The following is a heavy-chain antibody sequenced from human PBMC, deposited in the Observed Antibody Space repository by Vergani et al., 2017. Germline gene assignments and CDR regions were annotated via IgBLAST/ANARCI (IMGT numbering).Heavy chain of an antibody. J-gene: IGHJ1*01. V-gene: IGHV3-23*01. CDR1: GFTFSSYA. CDR3: AKDGAGWIEYFQH. CDR2: ISGSGGST. Sequence: EVQLLESGGGLVQPGGSLRLSCAASGFTFSSYAMSWVRQAPGKGLVWVSAISGSGGSTYYADSVKGRFTISRDNSKKTLYLQMNSLRAEDTAVYYCAKDGAGWIEYFQHWGQGTLVTVSS. D-gene: IGHD6-19*01.